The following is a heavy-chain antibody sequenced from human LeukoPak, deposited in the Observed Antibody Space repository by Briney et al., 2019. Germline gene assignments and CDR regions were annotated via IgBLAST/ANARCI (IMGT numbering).Heavy chain of an antibody. J-gene: IGHJ4*02. CDR2: IYSVGST. V-gene: IGHV3-66*01. D-gene: IGHD4-17*01. CDR1: GFTFSSYE. Sequence: PGGSLRLSCAASGFTFSSYEMNWVRQAPGKGLEWVSVIYSVGSTYYADSVKGRFTISRDNSKNTMYLQMNSLRAEDTAVYYCASGDYGVSDYWGQGIVVTVSS. CDR3: ASGDYGVSDY.